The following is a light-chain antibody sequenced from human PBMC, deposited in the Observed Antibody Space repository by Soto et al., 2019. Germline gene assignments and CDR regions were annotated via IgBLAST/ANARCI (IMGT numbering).Light chain of an antibody. V-gene: IGLV2-23*01. J-gene: IGLJ1*01. CDR3: CSYAGSSTYV. Sequence: QSVLTQPASVSGSPGPSITISCTGTSSDVGSYNFVSWYQQHPGKAPKLMIYEASKRPSGVSNRFSGSKSGNTASLTISGLQPEDEADYYGCSYAGSSTYVFGAGTKGTVL. CDR1: SSDVGSYNF. CDR2: EAS.